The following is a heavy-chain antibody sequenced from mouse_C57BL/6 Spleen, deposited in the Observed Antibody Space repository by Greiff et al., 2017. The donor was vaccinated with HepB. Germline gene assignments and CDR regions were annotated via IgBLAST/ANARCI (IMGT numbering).Heavy chain of an antibody. J-gene: IGHJ2*01. CDR1: GYTFTSYW. V-gene: IGHV1-69*01. D-gene: IGHD4-1*01. CDR2: IDPSDSYT. Sequence: QVQLKQPGAELVMPGASVKLSCKASGYTFTSYWMHWVKQRPGQGLEWIGEIDPSDSYTNYNQKFKGKSTLTVDKSSSTAYMQLSSLTSEDSAVYYCAITGNFDYWGQGTTLTVSS. CDR3: AITGNFDY.